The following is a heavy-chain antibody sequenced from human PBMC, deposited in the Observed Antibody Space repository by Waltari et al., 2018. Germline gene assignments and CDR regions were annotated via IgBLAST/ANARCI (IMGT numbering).Heavy chain of an antibody. V-gene: IGHV3-30*02. Sequence: QVNLVESGGGVVPPGGSLRLSCATSGFTFRNFGMHLVRQAPGKGLEWVALIWFDGSDKFYADSVRGRFTISRDNSARTLYLDMDSLRLDDTAMYYCAKDAFGNTYLDFWGQGTLVTVSS. J-gene: IGHJ4*02. CDR1: GFTFRNFG. CDR2: IWFDGSDK. CDR3: AKDAFGNTYLDF. D-gene: IGHD2-2*02.